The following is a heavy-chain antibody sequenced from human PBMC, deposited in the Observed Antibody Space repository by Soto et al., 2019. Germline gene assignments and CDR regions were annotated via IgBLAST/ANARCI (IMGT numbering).Heavy chain of an antibody. V-gene: IGHV4-31*02. CDR1: GASTVSHYH. Sequence: QVQLQESGPGLVKPSQTLSLTCSVSGASTVSHYHWTWIRQPPGKGLEWMGYIFNSGTTFYNPSLTRRLSISMDTSGNHFSRELRSVTAADTAVYYCALALGPTTGLDYWGQGTLVTVSS. CDR2: IFNSGTT. J-gene: IGHJ4*02. D-gene: IGHD1-26*01. CDR3: ALALGPTTGLDY.